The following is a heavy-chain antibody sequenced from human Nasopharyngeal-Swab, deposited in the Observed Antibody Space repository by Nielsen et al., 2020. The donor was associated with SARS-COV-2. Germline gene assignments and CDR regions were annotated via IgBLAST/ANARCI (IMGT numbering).Heavy chain of an antibody. J-gene: IGHJ4*02. CDR2: ITWNSGNK. Sequence: SLKISCAASGFTFDDYTMYWVRQRPGEGLEWVSGITWNSGNKGYAESVQGRFTISRDNAKNSLYLQMNSLRAEDTALYYCAKTRRTDTYGYECFDSWGQGTLVTVSS. CDR3: AKTRRTDTYGYECFDS. D-gene: IGHD5-18*01. CDR1: GFTFDDYT. V-gene: IGHV3-9*01.